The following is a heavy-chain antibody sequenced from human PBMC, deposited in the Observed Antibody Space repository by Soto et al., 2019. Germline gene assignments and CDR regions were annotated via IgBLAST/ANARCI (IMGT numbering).Heavy chain of an antibody. V-gene: IGHV3-74*01. Sequence: PGGSLRLSYAVSGFSLSSYWMHWVRQAPGKGLVWVSRIQSDGSSTSYADSVKGRFTISRDNAKNTLYLQMNSLRAEDTAVYYCARVLSTLYDFWSGYWTEYYYGMDVWGQGTTVTVSS. J-gene: IGHJ6*02. D-gene: IGHD3-3*01. CDR3: ARVLSTLYDFWSGYWTEYYYGMDV. CDR1: GFSLSSYW. CDR2: IQSDGSST.